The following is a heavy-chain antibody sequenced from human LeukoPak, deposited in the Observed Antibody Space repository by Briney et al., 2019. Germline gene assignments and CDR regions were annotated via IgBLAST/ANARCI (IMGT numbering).Heavy chain of an antibody. Sequence: GGSLRLSCAASGFTFSSYAMHWVRQAPGKGLEWVAVISYDGSNKYYADSVKGRFTISRDNSKNTLYLQMNSLRAEDTAVYYCARGSSLRFLEWLLPSFDYWGQGTLVTVSS. CDR3: ARGSSLRFLEWLLPSFDY. J-gene: IGHJ4*02. D-gene: IGHD3-3*01. V-gene: IGHV3-30-3*01. CDR2: ISYDGSNK. CDR1: GFTFSSYA.